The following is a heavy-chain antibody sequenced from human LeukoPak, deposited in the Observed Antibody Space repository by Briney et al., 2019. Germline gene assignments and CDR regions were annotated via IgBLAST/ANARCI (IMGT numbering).Heavy chain of an antibody. CDR1: GFTFTNYA. J-gene: IGHJ4*02. CDR2: ISGSGGST. CDR3: AIVGPTALFDY. Sequence: PGGSLRLSCAAFGFTFTNYAMSWVRQAPGKGLEWVSGISGSGGSTYYTDSVKGRFTISRDNSKNTLSLQMNSLRAEDTAIYYCAIVGPTALFDYWGQGTLVTVSS. V-gene: IGHV3-23*01. D-gene: IGHD1-26*01.